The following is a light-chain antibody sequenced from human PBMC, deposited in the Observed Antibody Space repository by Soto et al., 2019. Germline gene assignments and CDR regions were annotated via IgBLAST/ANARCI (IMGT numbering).Light chain of an antibody. J-gene: IGLJ2*01. CDR2: EVT. CDR1: SSDVGGYNY. Sequence: QSALAQPPSASGSPGQSVTISCTGTSSDVGGYNYVSWYQQHPGKAPKLMIYEVTKRPSGVPDRFSGSKSGNTASLTVSGLQAEDEADYCGSSYAGSSNSLVFGGGTQLTVL. CDR3: SSYAGSSNSLV. V-gene: IGLV2-8*01.